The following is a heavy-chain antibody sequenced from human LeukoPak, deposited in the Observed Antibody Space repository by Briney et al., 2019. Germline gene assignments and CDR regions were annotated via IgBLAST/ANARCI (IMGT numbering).Heavy chain of an antibody. CDR1: GGSFSGYY. CDR2: INHSGST. Sequence: SETLSLTCAVYGGSFSGYYWSWIRQPPGKGLEWIGEINHSGSTNYNPSLKSRVTISVDTSKNQFSLKLSSVTAADTAVYYCARGSALRGQLVDYWGQGTLVTVSS. V-gene: IGHV4-34*01. J-gene: IGHJ4*02. CDR3: ARGSALRGQLVDY. D-gene: IGHD6-13*01.